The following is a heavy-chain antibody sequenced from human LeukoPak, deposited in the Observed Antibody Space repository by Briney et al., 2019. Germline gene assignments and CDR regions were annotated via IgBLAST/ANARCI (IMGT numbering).Heavy chain of an antibody. CDR3: AKDLWFGELLFPDAFDI. Sequence: GGSLRLSCAASGFTFSSYAMSWVRQAPGKGLEWVLAISGSGGSTYYADSVKGRFTISRDNSKNTLYLQMNSLRAEDTAVYYCAKDLWFGELLFPDAFDIWGQGTMVTVSS. V-gene: IGHV3-23*01. CDR1: GFTFSSYA. D-gene: IGHD3-10*01. J-gene: IGHJ3*02. CDR2: ISGSGGST.